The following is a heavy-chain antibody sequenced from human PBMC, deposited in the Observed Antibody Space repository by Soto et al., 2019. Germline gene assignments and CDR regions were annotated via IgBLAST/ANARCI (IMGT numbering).Heavy chain of an antibody. CDR1: GGSISSNY. CDR2: VHNSGST. Sequence: SETLSLTCTVSGGSISSNYWTWIRQPPGKGLEWIGYVHNSGSTNYNPSLKSRVTISEDTSKSQFSLKVNSMTAADTAVYYCARYRREAVAGYTLDNWGQGILVTVSS. CDR3: ARYRREAVAGYTLDN. J-gene: IGHJ4*02. D-gene: IGHD6-13*01. V-gene: IGHV4-59*01.